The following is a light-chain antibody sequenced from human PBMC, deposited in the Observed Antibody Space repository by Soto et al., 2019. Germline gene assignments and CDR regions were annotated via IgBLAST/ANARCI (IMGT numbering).Light chain of an antibody. V-gene: IGKV3-11*01. CDR1: QNVYNN. CDR2: DAS. Sequence: EIVMTQSPATLSVSPGEGATLSCKASQNVYNNLAWYQQRPGQAPRLLIYDASNRATGIPARFSGSGSGTDFTLTISSLEPEDFAVYFCQQRINWPLTFGGGTKVEIK. J-gene: IGKJ4*01. CDR3: QQRINWPLT.